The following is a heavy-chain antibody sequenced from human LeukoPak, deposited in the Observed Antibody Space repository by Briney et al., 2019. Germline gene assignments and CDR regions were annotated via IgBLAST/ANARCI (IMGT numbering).Heavy chain of an antibody. CDR3: ARDTIAAAGRFDY. D-gene: IGHD6-13*01. CDR1: GFTFSSYA. J-gene: IGHJ4*02. Sequence: PGRSLRLSCAASGFTFSSYAMHWVRQAPGKGLEWVAVISYDGSNKYYADSVKGRFTISRDNSKNTLYLQMNSLRAEDTAVYYCARDTIAAAGRFDYWGQGTLVTVSS. V-gene: IGHV3-30*04. CDR2: ISYDGSNK.